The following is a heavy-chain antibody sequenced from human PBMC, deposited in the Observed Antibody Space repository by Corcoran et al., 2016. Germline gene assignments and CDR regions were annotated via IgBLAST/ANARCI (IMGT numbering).Heavy chain of an antibody. CDR1: GFTFSSYG. J-gene: IGHJ3*02. D-gene: IGHD6-13*01. Sequence: QVQLVESGGGVVQPGRSLRLSCAASGFTFSSYGMHWVRQAPGKGLEWVAVIWYDGSNKYYADSVKGRFTISRDNSKNTLYLQMNSLRAEDTAVYYWAGDGSSSWYRQHDAFDIWGQGTMVTGSS. CDR2: IWYDGSNK. CDR3: AGDGSSSWYRQHDAFDI. V-gene: IGHV3-33*01.